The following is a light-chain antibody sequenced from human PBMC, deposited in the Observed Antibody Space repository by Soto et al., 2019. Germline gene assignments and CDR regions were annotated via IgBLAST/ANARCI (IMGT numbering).Light chain of an antibody. Sequence: DIQMTQSPSTLSASVGDRVTITCRASQSISSWLAWYQQKPGKAPRLLIYDASYLERGVPSRFSGSGSGTEFTLTISDLQPDDLATYYCQQYNSLWTLGQGTKVEI. V-gene: IGKV1-5*01. J-gene: IGKJ1*01. CDR1: QSISSW. CDR3: QQYNSLWT. CDR2: DAS.